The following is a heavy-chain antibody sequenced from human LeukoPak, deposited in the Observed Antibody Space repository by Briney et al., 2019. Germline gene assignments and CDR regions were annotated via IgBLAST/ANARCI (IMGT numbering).Heavy chain of an antibody. J-gene: IGHJ4*02. D-gene: IGHD2-2*01. CDR1: GYSFTTYW. Sequence: GESLKISCRGSGYSFTTYWIGWVRQMPGKGLEWMGIIYPGDSDTKYSPSFQGQVTMSADKSINTAYLQWSSLKASDTAMYYCARRQGCSSTSCPPDSWGQGTLVTVSS. CDR3: ARRQGCSSTSCPPDS. V-gene: IGHV5-51*01. CDR2: IYPGDSDT.